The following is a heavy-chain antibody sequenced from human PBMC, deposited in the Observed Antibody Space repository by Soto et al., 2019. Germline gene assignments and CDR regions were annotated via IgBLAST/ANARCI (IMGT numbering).Heavy chain of an antibody. CDR1: GYTFTGYY. D-gene: IGHD6-19*01. V-gene: IGHV1-2*04. J-gene: IGHJ2*01. CDR2: INPNSGGT. CDR3: ARGGVRYSSGCYGYFDL. Sequence: QVQLVQSGAEVKKPGASVKVSCKASGYTFTGYYMHWVRQAPGQGLEWMGWINPNSGGTNYAQKFQGWVTMTRDTSISPAYMELSRLRSDDTAVYYCARGGVRYSSGCYGYFDLWGRGTLVTVSS.